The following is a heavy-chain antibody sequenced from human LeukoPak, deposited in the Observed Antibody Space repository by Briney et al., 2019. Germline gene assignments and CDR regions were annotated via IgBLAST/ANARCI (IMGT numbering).Heavy chain of an antibody. V-gene: IGHV4-61*01. CDR2: MYYSGTT. CDR1: GGSVSSGYYY. J-gene: IGHJ4*02. Sequence: SETLSLTCTVSGGSVSSGYYYWSCIRQSPGRGLEWIVNMYYSGTTTYNPSLKSRVTISRDTSKNQFSLNLSSVTSLDTALYYCARDRGWEVFDYWGQGILVTVSS. CDR3: ARDRGWEVFDY. D-gene: IGHD1-26*01.